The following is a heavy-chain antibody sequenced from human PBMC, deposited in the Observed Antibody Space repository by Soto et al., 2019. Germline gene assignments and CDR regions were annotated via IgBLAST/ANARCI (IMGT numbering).Heavy chain of an antibody. J-gene: IGHJ4*02. CDR3: ARGRYSYGPLGFDY. CDR1: GGSISSYY. D-gene: IGHD5-18*01. V-gene: IGHV4-59*01. CDR2: IYYSGST. Sequence: SETLSLTCTVSGGSISSYYWSWIRQPPGKGLEWIGYIYYSGSTNYNPSLKSRVTISVDTSKNQFSLKLSSVTAADMAVYYCARGRYSYGPLGFDYWGQGTLVTVSS.